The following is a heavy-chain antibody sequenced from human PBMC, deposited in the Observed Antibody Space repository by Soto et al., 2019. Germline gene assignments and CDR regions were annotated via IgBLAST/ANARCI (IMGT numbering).Heavy chain of an antibody. CDR2: INPNSGGT. D-gene: IGHD2-2*01. J-gene: IGHJ6*02. CDR1: GYTFTGYY. CDR3: ARIDCSXTSCHLFDYYYYYGMGI. V-gene: IGHV1-2*02. Sequence: GASVKVSCKASGYTFTGYYMHWVRQAPGQGLEWQGWINPNSGGTNYAQKFQGRVTMTRDTSISTAYMELSRLRSDDTAVYYCARIDCSXTSCHLFDYYYYYGMGIWGQGTTVTVSS.